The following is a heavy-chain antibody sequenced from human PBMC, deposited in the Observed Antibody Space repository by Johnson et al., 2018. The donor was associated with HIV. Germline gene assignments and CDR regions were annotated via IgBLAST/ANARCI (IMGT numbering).Heavy chain of an antibody. CDR2: IRSKANSYAT. D-gene: IGHD3-16*02. J-gene: IGHJ3*02. V-gene: IGHV3-73*01. Sequence: VQLVESGGGLVQPGGSLKLSCAASGFTFSGSAMHWVRQASGKGLEWVGRIRSKANSYATVYAASVKGRFTISREDSKNTAYLQMTSLKTEDTAVYYCSTDRSITFGGVIVSAFDIWGQGTKVTVSS. CDR1: GFTFSGSA. CDR3: STDRSITFGGVIVSAFDI.